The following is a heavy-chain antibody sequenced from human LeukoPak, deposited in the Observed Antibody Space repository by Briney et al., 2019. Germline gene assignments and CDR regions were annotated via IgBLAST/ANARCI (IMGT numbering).Heavy chain of an antibody. CDR1: GFAFKNHS. V-gene: IGHV3-43*02. CDR3: ARKGNFGKYYYYGMDV. CDR2: ISEDGYAT. Sequence: GSLRLSCAASGFAFKNHSMQWVRQAPGKGLEWVSLISEDGYATYYADSVTGRFTISRDNGKNSLYLQMSSLRTEDTALYFCARKGNFGKYYYYGMDVWGRGTAVTVSS. D-gene: IGHD3-3*01. J-gene: IGHJ6*02.